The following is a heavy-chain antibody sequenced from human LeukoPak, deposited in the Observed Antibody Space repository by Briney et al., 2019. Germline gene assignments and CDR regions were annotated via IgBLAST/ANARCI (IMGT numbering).Heavy chain of an antibody. CDR2: IKSKTDGGTT. J-gene: IGHJ4*02. CDR3: TRTQEELLYFDY. Sequence: GGSLTLSCAASGFTFSNAWMSWVRQAPGKGLEWVGRIKSKTDGGTTDYAAPVKGRFTISRDDSKNTLYLQMNSLKTEDTAVYYCTRTQEELLYFDYWGPGTLVTVSS. CDR1: GFTFSNAW. D-gene: IGHD1-26*01. V-gene: IGHV3-15*01.